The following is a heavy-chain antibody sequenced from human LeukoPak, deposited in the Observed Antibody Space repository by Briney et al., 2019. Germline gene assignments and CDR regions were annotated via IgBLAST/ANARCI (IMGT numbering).Heavy chain of an antibody. V-gene: IGHV3-21*05. J-gene: IGHJ4*02. CDR3: AREQLVFDY. CDR1: GFTFSSYA. D-gene: IGHD6-6*01. CDR2: ISSTYT. Sequence: GGSLRLSCAASGFTFSSYAMSWVRQAPEKGLEWVSYISSTYTNYADSVKGRFTISRDNAKNSLYLQVNSLRAEDTAVYYCAREQLVFDYWGQGTLVTVSS.